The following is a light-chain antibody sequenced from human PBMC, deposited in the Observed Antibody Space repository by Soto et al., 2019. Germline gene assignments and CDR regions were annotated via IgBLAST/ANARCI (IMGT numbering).Light chain of an antibody. J-gene: IGKJ4*01. CDR3: QQRGT. CDR2: DIS. CDR1: QSVSSY. V-gene: IGKV3-11*01. Sequence: EFVLTQSPATLSLSPGERATLSCRASQSVSSYLAWYQQKPGQAPRLLIYDISNSATGIPARFSGSGSGTDFTLTISCLEPEDFAVYYCQQRGTFGGGTKVEIK.